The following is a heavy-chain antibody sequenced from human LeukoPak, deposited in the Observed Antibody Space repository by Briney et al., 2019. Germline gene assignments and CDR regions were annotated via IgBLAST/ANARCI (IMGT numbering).Heavy chain of an antibody. CDR2: IYNSGST. J-gene: IGHJ3*02. CDR3: ARIYYDSGAYYRRAFDI. D-gene: IGHD3-22*01. V-gene: IGHV4-59*01. CDR1: GGSISTYY. Sequence: RPSETPSLTCTVSGGSISTYYWSWIRQPPGKGLEWIAYIYNSGSTNSNPSLKSRVTISVDTSKNQFSLRLSSVTAADTAVYYCARIYYDSGAYYRRAFDIWGQGTMVSVSS.